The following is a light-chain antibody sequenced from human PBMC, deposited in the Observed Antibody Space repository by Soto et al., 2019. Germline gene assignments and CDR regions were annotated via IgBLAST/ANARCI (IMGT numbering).Light chain of an antibody. V-gene: IGKV1-9*01. Sequence: DIQLTQSPSFLSASVGDRVTITCRASQSISSYLNWYQQKPGKAPKLLIYAASSLQSGVPSRFSGSGSGTEFTLTISSLQPEDFATYYCQQLNSYPITFGQGTRLEVK. CDR1: QSISSY. CDR2: AAS. J-gene: IGKJ5*01. CDR3: QQLNSYPIT.